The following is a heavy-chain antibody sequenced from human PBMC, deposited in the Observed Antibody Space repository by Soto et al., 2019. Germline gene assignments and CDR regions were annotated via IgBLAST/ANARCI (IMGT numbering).Heavy chain of an antibody. D-gene: IGHD6-13*01. CDR2: IYPGDSDT. Sequence: EVQLVQSGAEVKKPGESLKISCKGSGYSFTSYWIGWVRQMPGKGLEWMEIIYPGDSDTRYSPSFQGQVTISADKSISTAYLQWSSLKASDTAMYYCARHGWIATAGKGRGNWFDPWGQGTLVTVSS. CDR1: GYSFTSYW. CDR3: ARHGWIATAGKGRGNWFDP. V-gene: IGHV5-51*01. J-gene: IGHJ5*02.